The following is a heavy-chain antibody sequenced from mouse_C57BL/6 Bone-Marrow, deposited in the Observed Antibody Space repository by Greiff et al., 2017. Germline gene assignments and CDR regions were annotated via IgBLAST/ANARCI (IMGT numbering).Heavy chain of an antibody. J-gene: IGHJ2*01. CDR3: TLLRRDY. D-gene: IGHD1-1*01. CDR1: GFNIKDDY. Sequence: QLQQSGAELVRPGASVELSCTASGFNIKDDYMHWVKQRPEQGLEWIGWIDPENGDTEYASKFQGKATITADTSSNTAYLQLSSLTSEDTAVYYCTLLRRDYWGQGTTLTVSS. CDR2: IDPENGDT. V-gene: IGHV14-4*01.